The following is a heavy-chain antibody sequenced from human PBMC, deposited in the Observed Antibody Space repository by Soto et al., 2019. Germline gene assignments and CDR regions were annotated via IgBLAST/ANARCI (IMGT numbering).Heavy chain of an antibody. CDR3: ARDRNYYDSSGDNWFDP. CDR1: GGSISSSNW. V-gene: IGHV4-4*02. J-gene: IGHJ5*02. D-gene: IGHD3-22*01. CDR2: IYHSGST. Sequence: SETLSLTCAVSGGSISSSNWWSWVRQPPGKGLEWIGEIYHSGSTNYNPSLKSRVTISVDKSKNQFSLKLSSVTAADTAVYYCARDRNYYDSSGDNWFDPWGQGTLVTVS.